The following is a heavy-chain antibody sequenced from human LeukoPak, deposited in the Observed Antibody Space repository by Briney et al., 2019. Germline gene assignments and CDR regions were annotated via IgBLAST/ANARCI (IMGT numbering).Heavy chain of an antibody. CDR2: MYPGDSDT. CDR1: GYRFTSYW. Sequence: GESLKISCQASGYRFTSYWIGWVRPMPGKGLEWMGIMYPGDSDTRYSPSFQGQVTISADKSISTAYLQWGSLKASDTAMYYCARLIAVAGSGYYWGQGTLVTVSS. J-gene: IGHJ4*02. D-gene: IGHD6-19*01. CDR3: ARLIAVAGSGYY. V-gene: IGHV5-51*01.